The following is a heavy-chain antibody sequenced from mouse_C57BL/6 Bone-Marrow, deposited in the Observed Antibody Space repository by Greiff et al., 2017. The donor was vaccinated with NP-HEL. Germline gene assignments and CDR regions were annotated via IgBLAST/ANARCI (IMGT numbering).Heavy chain of an antibody. Sequence: QVQLKQPGAELVKPGASVKLSCKASGYTFTSYWMQWVKQRPGQGLEWIGEIDPSDSYTNYNQKFKGKATLTVDTSSSTAYMQLSSLTSEDSAVYYCARGVLLRSAGFAYWGQGTLVTVSA. CDR3: ARGVLLRSAGFAY. CDR1: GYTFTSYW. J-gene: IGHJ3*01. CDR2: IDPSDSYT. V-gene: IGHV1-50*01. D-gene: IGHD1-1*01.